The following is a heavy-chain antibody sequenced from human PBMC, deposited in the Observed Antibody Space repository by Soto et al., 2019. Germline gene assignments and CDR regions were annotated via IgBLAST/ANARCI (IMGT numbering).Heavy chain of an antibody. D-gene: IGHD3-3*01. Sequence: ASVKVSCKASGYTFTGYYMHWVRQAPGQGLEWMGWINPNSGGTNYAQKFQGRVTMTRDTSISTAYMELSRLRSDDTAVYYCARSRYDFWSGYSQYYFDYWGQGTLVTVSS. V-gene: IGHV1-2*02. CDR3: ARSRYDFWSGYSQYYFDY. J-gene: IGHJ4*02. CDR1: GYTFTGYY. CDR2: INPNSGGT.